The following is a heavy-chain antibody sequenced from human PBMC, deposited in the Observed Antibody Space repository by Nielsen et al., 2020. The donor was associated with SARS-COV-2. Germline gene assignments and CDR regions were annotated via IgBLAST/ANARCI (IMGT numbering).Heavy chain of an antibody. D-gene: IGHD3-22*01. CDR2: IYYSGST. CDR1: GGSFSGYY. V-gene: IGHV4-59*01. CDR3: ARDGGVHDSSGYYDWFDP. J-gene: IGHJ5*02. Sequence: SETLSLTCAVYGGSFSGYYWSWIRQPPGKGLEWIGYIYYSGSTNYNPSLKSRVTISVDTSKNQFSLKLSSVTAADTAVYYCARDGGVHDSSGYYDWFDPWGQGTLVTSPQ.